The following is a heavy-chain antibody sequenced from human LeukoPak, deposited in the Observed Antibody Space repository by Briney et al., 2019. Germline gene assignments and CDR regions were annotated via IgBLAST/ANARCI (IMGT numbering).Heavy chain of an antibody. CDR3: ARDSESEAGDFDY. D-gene: IGHD6-13*01. CDR2: IKQDGSEK. V-gene: IGHV3-7*01. J-gene: IGHJ4*02. Sequence: GGSLRLSCAASGFTFSSYWMSWVRQAPGKGLEWVANIKQDGSEKYYVDSVKGRFTISRDNAKNSLYLQMNSLRADDTAVYYCARDSESEAGDFDYWGQGTLVTVS. CDR1: GFTFSSYW.